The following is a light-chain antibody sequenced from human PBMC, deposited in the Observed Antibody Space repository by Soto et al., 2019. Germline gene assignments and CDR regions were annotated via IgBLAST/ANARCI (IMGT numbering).Light chain of an antibody. Sequence: QSVLTQPPSVSGAPGQRVTISCTGSSSNIGAGYDVHWYQQLPGTAPKLLIYGNSNRPSGVPDRFSGSKSCTSASLAITGLQAEDEADYYGQSYDSSLSGSVVFGGGTKLTVL. CDR3: QSYDSSLSGSVV. CDR1: SSNIGAGYD. J-gene: IGLJ2*01. CDR2: GNS. V-gene: IGLV1-40*01.